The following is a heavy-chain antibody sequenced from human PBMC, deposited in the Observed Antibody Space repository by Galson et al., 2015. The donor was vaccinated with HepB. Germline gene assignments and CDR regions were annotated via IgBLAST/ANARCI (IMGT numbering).Heavy chain of an antibody. CDR1: GFTFSSYS. D-gene: IGHD1-26*01. Sequence: SLRLSCAASGFTFSSYSMNWVRQAPGKGLEWVSSISSSSSYIYYADSVKGRFTISRDNAKNSLYLQMNGLRAEDTAVYYCARVGGELLPTTDAFDIWGQGTMVTVSS. CDR2: ISSSSSYI. V-gene: IGHV3-21*01. J-gene: IGHJ3*02. CDR3: ARVGGELLPTTDAFDI.